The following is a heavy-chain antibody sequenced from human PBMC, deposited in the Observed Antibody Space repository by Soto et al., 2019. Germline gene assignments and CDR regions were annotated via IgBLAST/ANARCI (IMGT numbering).Heavy chain of an antibody. J-gene: IGHJ6*02. CDR3: VKGRSGEYYFDAMDV. CDR2: IRSIGGDT. Sequence: TGGSLRLSCSASGFRFRSYAMHWVRRAPGKGLEYVAGIRSIGGDTLYADSVKGRFTISRDQPKNTVFLQMSSLRIEDTAVYYCVKGRSGEYYFDAMDVWGQGTTVTVSS. V-gene: IGHV3-64D*06. CDR1: GFRFRSYA. D-gene: IGHD3-9*01.